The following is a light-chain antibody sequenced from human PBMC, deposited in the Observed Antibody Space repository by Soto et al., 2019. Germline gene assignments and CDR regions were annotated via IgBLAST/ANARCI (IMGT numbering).Light chain of an antibody. Sequence: DIQMTQSPSTLSASVGDRVFITCRASQSVDRYLAWYQQKPGKAPHLLIYDASSLESGVPSRFSGSGSRTEFTLTISSLQPDDFTTFYCQQYKDYTWTFGQGTKVDIK. CDR1: QSVDRY. CDR2: DAS. J-gene: IGKJ1*01. CDR3: QQYKDYTWT. V-gene: IGKV1-5*01.